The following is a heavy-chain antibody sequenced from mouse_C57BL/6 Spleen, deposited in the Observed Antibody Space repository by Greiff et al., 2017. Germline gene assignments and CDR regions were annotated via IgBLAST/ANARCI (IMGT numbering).Heavy chain of an antibody. CDR3: TTAHYSNYEDYAMDY. D-gene: IGHD2-5*01. CDR2: IDPENGDT. V-gene: IGHV14-4*01. Sequence: VQLQQSGAELVRPGASVKLSCTASGFNIKDDYMHWVKQRPEQGLEWIGWIDPENGDTAYASKFQGKATITADTSSNTAYLQLSSLTSEDTAVYYCTTAHYSNYEDYAMDYWGQGTSVTVSS. CDR1: GFNIKDDY. J-gene: IGHJ4*01.